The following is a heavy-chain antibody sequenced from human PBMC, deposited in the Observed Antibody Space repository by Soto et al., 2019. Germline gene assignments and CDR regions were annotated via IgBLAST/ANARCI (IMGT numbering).Heavy chain of an antibody. CDR1: GFTFSSYS. J-gene: IGHJ4*02. CDR3: ARDLLHCGGDCYPDY. D-gene: IGHD2-21*02. CDR2: ISSSSSTI. V-gene: IGHV3-48*02. Sequence: EVQLVESGGGLVQPGGSLRLSCAASGFTFSSYSMNWVRQAPGKGLEWVSYISSSSSTIYYADSVKGRFTISRDNAKNSLYLQMKSLRDEDTAVYYCARDLLHCGGDCYPDYWGQGTLVTVSS.